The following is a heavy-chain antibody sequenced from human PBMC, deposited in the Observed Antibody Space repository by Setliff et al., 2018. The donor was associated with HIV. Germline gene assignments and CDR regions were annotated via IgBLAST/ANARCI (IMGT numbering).Heavy chain of an antibody. V-gene: IGHV3-74*01. CDR2: IDGDGSGT. CDR1: GFTFRNYW. Sequence: GGSLRLSCAASGFTFRNYWMHWVRQAPGKGLVWVSRIDGDGSGTSYADSVQGRFTISRGNAKNTLYLQMNSLRAEDTAVYYCARRRGYCSGGECPGKSFDIWGQGTMVTVSS. J-gene: IGHJ3*02. D-gene: IGHD2-15*01. CDR3: ARRRGYCSGGECPGKSFDI.